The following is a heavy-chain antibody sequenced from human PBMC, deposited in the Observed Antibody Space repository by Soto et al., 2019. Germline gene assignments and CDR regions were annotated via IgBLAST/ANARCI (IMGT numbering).Heavy chain of an antibody. D-gene: IGHD3-10*01. CDR1: GGSISSGGYY. CDR3: ARAGDGSGIIDY. V-gene: IGHV4-31*03. J-gene: IGHJ4*02. CDR2: IYYSGST. Sequence: TLSLTCTVSGGSISSGGYYWSWIRQHPGKGLEWIGYIYYSGSTYYNPSLKSRVTISVDTSKNQFSLKLSSVTAADTAVYYCARAGDGSGIIDYWGQGTLVTVSS.